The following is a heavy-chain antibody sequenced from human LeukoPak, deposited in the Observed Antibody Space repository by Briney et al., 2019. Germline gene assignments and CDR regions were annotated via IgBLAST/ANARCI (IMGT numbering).Heavy chain of an antibody. J-gene: IGHJ4*02. D-gene: IGHD7-27*01. CDR1: GYSISTGYH. V-gene: IGHV4-38-2*02. CDR3: ARENWVFDY. Sequence: SETLSLTCVVSGYSISTGYHWGWIRQPPGEGLEWIGIVYRGGRPNYNQPLKSRVTISGDSAKNQISLKLRSLTAAETAVYYCARENWVFDYWGQGILVTVSS. CDR2: VYRGGRP.